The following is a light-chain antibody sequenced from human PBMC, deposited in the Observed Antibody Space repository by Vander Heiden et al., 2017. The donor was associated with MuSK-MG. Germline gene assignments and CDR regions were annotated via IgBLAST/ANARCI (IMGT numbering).Light chain of an antibody. Sequence: IQMTPSPSSLSASVGDRVTITCRASQSISSYLNWYQQKPGKAPKLLIYAASRLQSGVPSRFSGSGSGTDFTLTISRLQPEDFATYYCQQSDSTPLTFGGGTKVEIK. CDR3: QQSDSTPLT. J-gene: IGKJ4*01. CDR2: AAS. CDR1: QSISSY. V-gene: IGKV1-39*01.